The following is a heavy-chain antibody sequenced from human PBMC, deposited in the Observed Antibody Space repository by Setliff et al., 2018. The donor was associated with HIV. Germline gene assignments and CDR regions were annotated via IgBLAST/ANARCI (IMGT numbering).Heavy chain of an antibody. Sequence: GESLKISCKGSGYSFTNYWIGWVRQMPGKGLEWMGIIHPGDSNTRYSPSFQGQVTISADKSISAAYLQWSSLKASDTAMYYCARRKSEDSGYGPRYYDFWGQGTLVTVSS. J-gene: IGHJ4*02. V-gene: IGHV5-51*01. CDR1: GYSFTNYW. D-gene: IGHD3-22*01. CDR2: IHPGDSNT. CDR3: ARRKSEDSGYGPRYYDF.